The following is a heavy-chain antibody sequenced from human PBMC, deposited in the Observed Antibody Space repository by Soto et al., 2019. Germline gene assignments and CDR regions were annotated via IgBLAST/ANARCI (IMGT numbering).Heavy chain of an antibody. CDR2: IIPILGIA. CDR1: GGTFSSYT. J-gene: IGHJ4*01. V-gene: IGHV1-69*04. CDR3: ARDLNDYGDSRFDY. D-gene: IGHD4-17*01. Sequence: SVKVSCKASGGTFSSYTISWVRQAPGQGLEWMGRIIPILGIANYAQKFQGRVTITADKSTSTAYMELSSPRSEDTAVYYCARDLNDYGDSRFDYWGHGTLVTVSS.